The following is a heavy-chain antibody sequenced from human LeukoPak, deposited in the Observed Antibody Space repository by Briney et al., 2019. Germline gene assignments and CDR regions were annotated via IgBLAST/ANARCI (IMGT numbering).Heavy chain of an antibody. CDR1: GFTFSSYA. J-gene: IGHJ4*02. CDR3: ANEKAAAGTGGFDY. CDR2: TSGSGGST. D-gene: IGHD6-13*01. Sequence: GGSLRLSCAASGFTFSSYAMSWVRQAPGKGLEWVSATSGSGGSTYYADSVKGRFTISRDNSKNTLYLQMNSLRAEDTAVYYCANEKAAAGTGGFDYWGQGTLVTVSS. V-gene: IGHV3-23*01.